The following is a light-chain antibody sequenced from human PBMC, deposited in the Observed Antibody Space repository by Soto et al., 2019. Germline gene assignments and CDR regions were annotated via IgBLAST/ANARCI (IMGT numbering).Light chain of an antibody. V-gene: IGKV1-5*01. J-gene: IGKJ3*01. CDR3: QQYNSYSPLT. CDR2: DAS. Sequence: DIQMTQSPSTLSASVGDRVTITCRSSQSITHWLALYQQKPGKAPTLLVYDASSLETGVPSRFSGSGSGTEFTLTISSLEPDDFATYYCQQYNSYSPLTFGPGTKVDIK. CDR1: QSITHW.